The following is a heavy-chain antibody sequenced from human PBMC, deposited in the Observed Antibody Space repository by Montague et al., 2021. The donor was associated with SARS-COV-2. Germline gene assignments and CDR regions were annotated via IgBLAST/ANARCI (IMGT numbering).Heavy chain of an antibody. CDR1: GDSVSSNIAT. CDR2: TYYRSKWYN. CDR3: SRIPLGSKYYFDF. J-gene: IGHJ4*02. D-gene: IGHD4-11*01. V-gene: IGHV6-1*01. Sequence: CAISGDSVSSNIATWNWIRQSPSRGLEWLGRTYYRSKWYNDYAESVKILITIDPGKSKNQFSLHLNSVTPEDTAGYYCSRIPLGSKYYFDFWGQGTLVTVSS.